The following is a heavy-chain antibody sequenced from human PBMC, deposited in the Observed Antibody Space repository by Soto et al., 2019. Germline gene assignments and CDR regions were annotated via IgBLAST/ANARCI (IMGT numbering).Heavy chain of an antibody. D-gene: IGHD2-2*01. CDR3: ALFQYQTFDY. CDR2: IYYSGST. V-gene: IGHV4-30-4*01. Sequence: SETLSLPCPVSGCSISSGDYYWSWIRQPPGKGLEWIGYIYYSGSTYYNPSLKSRVTISVDTSKNQFSLKLSSVTAADTAVYYCALFQYQTFDYWGQGTLVTVSS. CDR1: GCSISSGDYY. J-gene: IGHJ4*02.